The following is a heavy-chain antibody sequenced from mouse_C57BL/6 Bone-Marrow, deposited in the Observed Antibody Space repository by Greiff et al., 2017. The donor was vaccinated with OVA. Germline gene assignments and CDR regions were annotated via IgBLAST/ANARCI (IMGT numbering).Heavy chain of an antibody. V-gene: IGHV1-72*01. J-gene: IGHJ3*01. D-gene: IGHD1-1*01. CDR2: IDPNSGGT. CDR1: GYTFTSYW. CDR3: ARTDYGSSLAWFAY. Sequence: QVQLKQSGAELVKPGASVKLSCKASGYTFTSYWMHWVKQRPGRGLEWIGRIDPNSGGTKYNEKFKSKATLTVDKPSSTAYMQLSSLTSEDSAVYYCARTDYGSSLAWFAYWGQGTLVTVSA.